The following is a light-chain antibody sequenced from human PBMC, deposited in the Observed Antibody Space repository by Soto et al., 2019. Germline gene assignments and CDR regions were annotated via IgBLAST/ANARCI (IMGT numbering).Light chain of an antibody. J-gene: IGLJ1*01. CDR3: CSYAGSYTWV. CDR2: DVS. V-gene: IGLV2-11*01. Sequence: QSALTRPRSVSGSPGQSVTISCTGTSSDVGGYNYVSWYQQHPGKAPKLMIYDVSKRPSGVPDRFSGPKSGNTASLTISGLQAEDEADYYCCSYAGSYTWVFGTGTKLTVL. CDR1: SSDVGGYNY.